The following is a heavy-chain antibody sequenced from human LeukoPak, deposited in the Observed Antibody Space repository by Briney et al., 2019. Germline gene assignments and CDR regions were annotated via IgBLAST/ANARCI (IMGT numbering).Heavy chain of an antibody. CDR3: ARDPRRVLRFLEWLFRDSDAFDI. D-gene: IGHD3-3*01. J-gene: IGHJ3*02. CDR1: GFTFSSYW. CDR2: INSDGSST. V-gene: IGHV3-74*01. Sequence: GGSLRLSCAASGFTFSSYWMHWVRQAPGKGLVWVSRINSDGSSTSYADSVKGRFTISRDNAKNTLHLQMNSLRAEDTAVYYCARDPRRVLRFLEWLFRDSDAFDIWGQGTMVTVSS.